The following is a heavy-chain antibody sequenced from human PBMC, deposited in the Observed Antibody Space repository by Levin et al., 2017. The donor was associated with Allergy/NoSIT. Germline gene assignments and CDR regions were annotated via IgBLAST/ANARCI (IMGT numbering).Heavy chain of an antibody. D-gene: IGHD1-26*01. CDR2: IHNDGSST. J-gene: IGHJ6*02. CDR3: ARDRQWAMDV. V-gene: IGHV3-74*01. Sequence: GESLKISCAASGFTFTKNWMHWVRQAPGKGLVWVSRIHNDGSSTSYADSVKGRFTISRDNAKNTLYLQMSSLTAEDTAVYYCARDRQWAMDVWGQGTTVTVSS. CDR1: GFTFTKNW.